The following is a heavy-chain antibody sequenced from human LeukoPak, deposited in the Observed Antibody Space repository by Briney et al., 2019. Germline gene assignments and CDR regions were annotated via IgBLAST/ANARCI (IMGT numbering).Heavy chain of an antibody. D-gene: IGHD5-24*01. CDR2: IIPIFGTA. Sequence: GSSVKVSCKASGGTFSTYAISWVRQAPGQGLEWMGGIIPIFGTANYARKFQGRVTITADKSTSTAYMELSSLRSEDTAVYYCARGEMATIMYFDYWGQGTLVTVSS. CDR3: ARGEMATIMYFDY. V-gene: IGHV1-69*06. CDR1: GGTFSTYA. J-gene: IGHJ4*02.